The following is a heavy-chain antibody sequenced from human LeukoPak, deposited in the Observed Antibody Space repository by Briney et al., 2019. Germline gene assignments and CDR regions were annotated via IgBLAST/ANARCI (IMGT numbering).Heavy chain of an antibody. CDR3: ARTAMAHFDY. D-gene: IGHD5-18*01. J-gene: IGHJ4*02. V-gene: IGHV4-30-2*01. CDR2: IYHSGST. CDR1: GGSISSGGYS. Sequence: TLSLTCAVSGGSISSGGYSWRWIRQPPGKGLEWIGYIYHSGSTYYNPSLKSRVTISVDRSKNQFSLKLSSVTAADTAVYYCARTAMAHFDYWGQGTLVTVSS.